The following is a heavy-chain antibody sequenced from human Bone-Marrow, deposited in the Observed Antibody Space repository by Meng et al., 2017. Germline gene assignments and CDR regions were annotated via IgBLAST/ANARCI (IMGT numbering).Heavy chain of an antibody. V-gene: IGHV1-46*01. CDR3: ARVSGYDIVDY. J-gene: IGHJ4*02. Sequence: QVQLVQSGAEVKKPGASVKVSCKSSGYTFTSYYMHWVRQAPGQGLEWMGIINPSGGSTSYAQKFQGRVTMTRDTSTSTVYIELSSLRSEDTAVYYCARVSGYDIVDYWGQGTLVTVSS. CDR2: INPSGGST. CDR1: GYTFTSYY. D-gene: IGHD5-12*01.